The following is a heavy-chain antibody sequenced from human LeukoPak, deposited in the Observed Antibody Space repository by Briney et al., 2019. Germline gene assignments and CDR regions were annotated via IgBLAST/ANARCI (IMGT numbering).Heavy chain of an antibody. CDR3: EREDYVWGSSGINWFDP. D-gene: IGHD3-16*01. J-gene: IGHJ5*02. CDR1: GYTFIVNH. CDR2: INPNSGST. V-gene: IGHV1-2*02. Sequence: ASVKVSCKSSGYTFIVNHMHWVRQAPGQGLEWMGWINPNSGSTNYAQKFQGRVTMTRDTSSSTAYMELSRLRGDDTTVYYCEREDYVWGSSGINWFDPWGQGTLVTVSS.